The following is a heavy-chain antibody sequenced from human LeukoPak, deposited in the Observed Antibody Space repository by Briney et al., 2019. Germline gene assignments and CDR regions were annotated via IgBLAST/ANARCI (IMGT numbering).Heavy chain of an antibody. Sequence: SETLSLTCAVYGGSFSGYYWSWIRQPPGKGLEWIGEINHSGSTDYNPSLKSRVTISVDTSKNQFSLKLSSVTAADTAVYYCVLYSSGRGVYGMDVWGQGTTVTVSS. D-gene: IGHD6-19*01. V-gene: IGHV4-34*01. CDR3: VLYSSGRGVYGMDV. CDR2: INHSGST. CDR1: GGSFSGYY. J-gene: IGHJ6*02.